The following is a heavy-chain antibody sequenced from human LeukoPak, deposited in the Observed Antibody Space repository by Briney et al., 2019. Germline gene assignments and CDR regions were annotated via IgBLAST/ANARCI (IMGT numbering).Heavy chain of an antibody. CDR2: VSAYNGDT. V-gene: IGHV1-18*01. CDR3: ARSTTVTPNDWFAP. D-gene: IGHD4-11*01. Sequence: GASVTVSCKASGYTFKNYGISWVRQAPGQGLEWMGWVSAYNGDTKYAQNLQGRVTMTTDTSRSTAYMELRSLRSDDTALYYCARSTTVTPNDWFAPWGQGTLVTVSS. CDR1: GYTFKNYG. J-gene: IGHJ5*02.